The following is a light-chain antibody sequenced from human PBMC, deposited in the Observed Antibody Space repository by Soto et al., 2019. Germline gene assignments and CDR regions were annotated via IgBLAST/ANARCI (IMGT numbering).Light chain of an antibody. J-gene: IGLJ2*01. Sequence: QSALTQPASVSASPGQSILISCTGTSSDVGGYDYVSWYQQHPGKAPKLMIYDVSERPSGVSDRFSGSKSGNTASLTISGLHAEDEAHYYCSSYTSSTTVLFGGGTKLTVL. CDR1: SSDVGGYDY. V-gene: IGLV2-14*03. CDR2: DVS. CDR3: SSYTSSTTVL.